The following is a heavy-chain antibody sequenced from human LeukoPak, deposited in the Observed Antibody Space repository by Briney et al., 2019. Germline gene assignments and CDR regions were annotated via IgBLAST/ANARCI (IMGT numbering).Heavy chain of an antibody. J-gene: IGHJ4*02. V-gene: IGHV3-23*01. CDR3: AKDRERWLQFNYFDY. Sequence: PGGSLRLSCAASGFTFSSDAMSWIRQAPGKGLEWVSAISGSGGSTYYADSVKGRFTISRDNSKNTLYLQMNSLRAEDTAVYYCAKDRERWLQFNYFDYWGQGTLVTVSS. CDR2: ISGSGGST. CDR1: GFTFSSDA. D-gene: IGHD5-24*01.